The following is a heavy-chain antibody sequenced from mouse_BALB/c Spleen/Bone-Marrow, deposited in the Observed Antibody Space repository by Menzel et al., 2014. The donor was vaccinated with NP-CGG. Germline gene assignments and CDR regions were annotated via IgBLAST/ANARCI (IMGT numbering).Heavy chain of an antibody. Sequence: DVKLQESGPGLVKPSQSLSLTCTVTGYSITSDYAWNWIRQFPGNKLEWMGYISYSGSSSYNPSLESRISITRDTSKTQFFLQLHSVTTEDTATYYCARCDYGVGYFDYWGQGTTLTVSS. CDR1: GYSITSDYA. CDR3: ARCDYGVGYFDY. V-gene: IGHV3-2*02. CDR2: ISYSGSS. D-gene: IGHD2-4*01. J-gene: IGHJ2*01.